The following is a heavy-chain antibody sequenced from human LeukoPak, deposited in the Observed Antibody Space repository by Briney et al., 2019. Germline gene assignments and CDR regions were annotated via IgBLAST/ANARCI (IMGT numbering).Heavy chain of an antibody. CDR3: ARGKNWSYVVVGYYFDY. CDR2: INHSGST. CDR1: GGSFSGYY. Sequence: SETLSLTCAVYGGSFSGYYWSWIRQPPGKGLEWIGEINHSGSTNYNPSLKSRVTISVDTSKNQFSLKLSSVTAADTAVYYCARGKNWSYVVVGYYFDYWGQGTLVTVSS. V-gene: IGHV4-34*01. D-gene: IGHD1-7*01. J-gene: IGHJ4*02.